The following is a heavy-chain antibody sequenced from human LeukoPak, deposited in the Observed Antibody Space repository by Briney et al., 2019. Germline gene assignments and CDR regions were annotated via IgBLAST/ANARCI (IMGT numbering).Heavy chain of an antibody. CDR2: IYYSGST. Sequence: SETLSLTCTVSGGSISSYYWSWIRQPPGKGLEWIGYIYYSGSTNYNPSLKSRVTISVDTSKNQFSLKLSSVTAADTAVYYCARSYSGNYSPDYWGQGTLVTVSS. V-gene: IGHV4-59*01. D-gene: IGHD1-26*01. CDR3: ARSYSGNYSPDY. J-gene: IGHJ4*02. CDR1: GGSISSYY.